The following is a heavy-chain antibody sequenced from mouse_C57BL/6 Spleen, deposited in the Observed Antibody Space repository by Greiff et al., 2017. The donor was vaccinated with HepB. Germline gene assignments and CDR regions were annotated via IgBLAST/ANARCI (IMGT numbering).Heavy chain of an antibody. V-gene: IGHV14-2*01. J-gene: IGHJ3*01. Sequence: EVQLQQSGAELVKPGASVKLSCTASGFNIKDYYMHWVKQRTEQGLEWIGRIDPEDGETKYAPKFQGKATITADTSSNTAYRQLSSLTSEDTAVYYCARSDGSSSFAYWGQGTLGTVSA. CDR1: GFNIKDYY. CDR2: IDPEDGET. CDR3: ARSDGSSSFAY. D-gene: IGHD1-1*01.